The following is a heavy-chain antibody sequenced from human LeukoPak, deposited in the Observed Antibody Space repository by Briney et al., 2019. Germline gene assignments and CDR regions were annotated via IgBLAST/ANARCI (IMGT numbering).Heavy chain of an antibody. J-gene: IGHJ4*02. CDR1: GFTFSGYA. Sequence: GGSLRLSCAASGFTFSGYAMNWVRQAPGKGLEWVSLIFASGSTTKYADSVKGRFTISRDNSKNTLYLQMNSLRAEDTAVYYCAQGPHYYDSSGSDYWGQGTLVTVSS. CDR2: IFASGSTT. CDR3: AQGPHYYDSSGSDY. D-gene: IGHD3-22*01. V-gene: IGHV3-NL1*01.